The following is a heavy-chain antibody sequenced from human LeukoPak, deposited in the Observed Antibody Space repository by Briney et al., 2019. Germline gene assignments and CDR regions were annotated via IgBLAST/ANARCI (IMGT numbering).Heavy chain of an antibody. J-gene: IGHJ4*02. CDR2: INPSGGST. V-gene: IGHV1-46*01. Sequence: ASVKVSCKASGYTFTSYYMHWVRQAPGQGLEWMGIINPSGGSTSYAQKFQGRVTMTRDTSTSTVYMELSSLRSEDTAVYYCASWNFGCLGGTACHYWGQGTLVTVSS. CDR3: ASWNFGCLGGTACHY. D-gene: IGHD3-9*01. CDR1: GYTFTSYY.